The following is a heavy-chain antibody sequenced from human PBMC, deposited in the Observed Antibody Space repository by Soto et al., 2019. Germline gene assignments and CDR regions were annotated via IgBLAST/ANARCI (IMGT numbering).Heavy chain of an antibody. CDR1: GGTFSSSV. J-gene: IGHJ5*02. D-gene: IGHD5-18*01. Sequence: QVQLVQSGAEVKKVGSSVKVSCKASGGTFSSSVISWVRQAPGQGLEWMGGIIPILGKPNYAEDFQVRVTIAADESTSKVNLELNSLRANDAAVYYCAKGGDTDLDWFDPWGQGILVTVSS. CDR3: AKGGDTDLDWFDP. CDR2: IIPILGKP. V-gene: IGHV1-69*11.